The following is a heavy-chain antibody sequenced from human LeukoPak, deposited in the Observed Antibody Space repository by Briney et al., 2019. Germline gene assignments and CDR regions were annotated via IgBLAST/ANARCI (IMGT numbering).Heavy chain of an antibody. CDR3: ARRSRSIGYFDL. V-gene: IGHV4-38-2*02. Sequence: LETLSLTCTVSGYSISSGYYWGWIRQPPGKGLEWIGSIYHSGSTYYNPSLKSRVTISVDTSKNQISLKLSSVTAADTAVYYCARRSRSIGYFDLWGRGTLVTVSS. J-gene: IGHJ2*01. CDR2: IYHSGST. CDR1: GYSISSGYY. D-gene: IGHD6-6*01.